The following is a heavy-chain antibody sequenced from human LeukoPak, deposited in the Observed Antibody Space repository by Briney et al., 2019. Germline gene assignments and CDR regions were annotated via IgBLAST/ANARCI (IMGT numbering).Heavy chain of an antibody. CDR1: GYTFTSYY. CDR2: INPSGGST. D-gene: IGHD2-2*01. CDR3: ASGDIVVVPAARPNYYYMDV. J-gene: IGHJ6*03. Sequence: ASVTVSCKASGYTFTSYYMHWVRQAPGQGLEWIGIINPSGGSTSYAQKFQGRVTMTRDMSTSTVYMELSSLRSEDTAVYYCASGDIVVVPAARPNYYYMDVWGKGTTVTVSS. V-gene: IGHV1-46*01.